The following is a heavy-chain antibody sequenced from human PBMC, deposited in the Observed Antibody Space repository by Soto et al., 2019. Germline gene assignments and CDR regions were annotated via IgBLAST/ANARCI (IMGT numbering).Heavy chain of an antibody. Sequence: QVEVVESGGGVVQPGRSLRLSCAAPGFTFSRYGMHWVRQAPGKGLEWVALIWYDGSSEYYADSVKGRFTISRDNSKNTLYLQMNSLRAADTAVYYCARDLDWGYYAMAVWGQGTTVTVSS. J-gene: IGHJ6*02. D-gene: IGHD3-16*01. V-gene: IGHV3-33*01. CDR1: GFTFSRYG. CDR2: IWYDGSSE. CDR3: ARDLDWGYYAMAV.